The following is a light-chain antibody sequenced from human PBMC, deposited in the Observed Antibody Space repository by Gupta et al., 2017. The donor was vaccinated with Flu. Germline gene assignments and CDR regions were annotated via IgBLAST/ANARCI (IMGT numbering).Light chain of an antibody. J-gene: IGKJ4*01. CDR3: QQYDNNL. Sequence: DIQMTQSPSSLSASVGDRVTITCQASQDISNYLNWYQQKPGKAPKLLIYDAANLETGVPSRFSGSGAGTDFTFTISSRQTEDIETYYFQQYDNNLFGGGTKVEIK. V-gene: IGKV1-33*01. CDR1: QDISNY. CDR2: DAA.